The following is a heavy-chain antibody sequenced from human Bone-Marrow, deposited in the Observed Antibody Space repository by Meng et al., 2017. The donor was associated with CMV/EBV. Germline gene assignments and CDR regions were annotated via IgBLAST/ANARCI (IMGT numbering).Heavy chain of an antibody. D-gene: IGHD3-3*01. CDR3: ARDEGPHYDFWSGYFGITGTNWFDP. CDR1: GYTFTDYY. V-gene: IGHV1-2*02. Sequence: ASVKVSCKASGYTFTDYYMHWVREAPGQGLEWMAWINPKSGDTNYAQQFQGRVTLTRDTSITTAYLELSSLRSADTAVYYCARDEGPHYDFWSGYFGITGTNWFDPWGQGTLVTVSS. J-gene: IGHJ5*02. CDR2: INPKSGDT.